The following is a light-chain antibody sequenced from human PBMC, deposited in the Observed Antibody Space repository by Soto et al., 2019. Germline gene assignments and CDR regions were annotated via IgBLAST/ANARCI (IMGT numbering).Light chain of an antibody. CDR3: QQYYTWPIT. CDR1: QGVSRK. V-gene: IGKV3-15*01. Sequence: EIVMTQSPATLSVAPGERVTFSCRASQGVSRKLAWYQHKPGQAPRLLISGASTGATGIPARFSGSGSGTDFTPTISSLQSEAGAVYYCQQYYTWPITFGGGTKVEIK. CDR2: GAS. J-gene: IGKJ4*01.